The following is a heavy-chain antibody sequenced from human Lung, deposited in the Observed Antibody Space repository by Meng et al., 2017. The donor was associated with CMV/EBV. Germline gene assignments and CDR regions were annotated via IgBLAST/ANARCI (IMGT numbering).Heavy chain of an antibody. Sequence: ASXXVSXKASGYIFTKYGVNWMRQAPGQGPEWMGWISAYNGDTMYAPKVQGRVTMTTDTSTSTAYMELRGLRSDDTAVYYCARDAGTIAVSGIGDYWGQGTXVTVDS. CDR3: ARDAGTIAVSGIGDY. V-gene: IGHV1-18*01. D-gene: IGHD6-19*01. CDR1: GYIFTKYG. CDR2: ISAYNGDT. J-gene: IGHJ4*02.